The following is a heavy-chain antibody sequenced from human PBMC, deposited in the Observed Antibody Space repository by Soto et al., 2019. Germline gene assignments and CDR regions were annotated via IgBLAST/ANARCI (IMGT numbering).Heavy chain of an antibody. J-gene: IGHJ4*02. CDR1: GYTFTNYA. CDR3: ARMDYGGNSRYFDY. CDR2: INAGNGNT. D-gene: IGHD4-17*01. V-gene: IGHV1-3*01. Sequence: ASVKVSCKASGYTFTNYAMHWVRQAPGQRLEWMGWINAGNGNTKYSQKFQGRVTITADDSTSTAYMELSSLRSEDTAVYYCARMDYGGNSRYFDYWGQGTLVTVSS.